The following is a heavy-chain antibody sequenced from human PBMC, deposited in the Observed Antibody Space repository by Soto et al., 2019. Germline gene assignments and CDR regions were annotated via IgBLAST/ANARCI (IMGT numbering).Heavy chain of an antibody. Sequence: SETLSLTCAVYGGSFSGYYWSWIRQPPGKGLEWIGYIYYSGSTNYNPSLKSRVTISVDTSKNQFSLKLSSVTAADTAVYYCARVYCSGGSCNYYYYMDVWGKGTTVTVSS. CDR2: IYYSGST. CDR1: GGSFSGYY. V-gene: IGHV4-59*01. D-gene: IGHD2-15*01. J-gene: IGHJ6*03. CDR3: ARVYCSGGSCNYYYYMDV.